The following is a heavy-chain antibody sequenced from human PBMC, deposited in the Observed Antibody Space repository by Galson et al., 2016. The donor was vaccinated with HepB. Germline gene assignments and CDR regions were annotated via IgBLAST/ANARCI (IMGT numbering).Heavy chain of an antibody. V-gene: IGHV1-18*01. CDR2: ISGYNGRT. J-gene: IGHJ4*02. CDR3: ERVPWLYSDSNRWYSAQGQGDFDY. D-gene: IGHD3-22*01. CDR1: GYTFSNYA. Sequence: SVKVSCKASGYTFSNYAITWLRQAPGQGLEWVGWISGYNGRTDYAQKLQGRVTMTTDTSTNTAYMELRSLRSDDTAVYFCERVPWLYSDSNRWYSAQGQGDFDYWGQGTLVTVSS.